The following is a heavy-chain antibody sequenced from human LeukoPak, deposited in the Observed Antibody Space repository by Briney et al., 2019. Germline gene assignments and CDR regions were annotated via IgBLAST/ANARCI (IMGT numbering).Heavy chain of an antibody. J-gene: IGHJ5*02. CDR3: ARHPSGRMWLQQGGWFDP. D-gene: IGHD5-24*01. V-gene: IGHV4-39*01. CDR2: MYHNGST. CDR1: GGSISSISYY. Sequence: SETLSLTCTVSGGSISSISYYWGWIRQPPGKGLEWIGSMYHNGSTYYNPSLKSRVTISVDTSKNQFSLKLTSVTAADTAVYYCARHPSGRMWLQQGGWFDPWGQGTLVAVSS.